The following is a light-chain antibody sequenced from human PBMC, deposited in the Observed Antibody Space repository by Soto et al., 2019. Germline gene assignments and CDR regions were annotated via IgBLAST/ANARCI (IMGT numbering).Light chain of an antibody. J-gene: IGKJ4*01. Sequence: EIVLTQSPGTLSLSPGEGDTLSCRASQSVNNNYLAWYQQKPGQGPRLLIYGASTRATGIPDRFSGSGSATDFTLTISRLEPEDFAVYYCQRYGTSPPLTFGGGTKVEIK. CDR3: QRYGTSPPLT. CDR2: GAS. CDR1: QSVNNNY. V-gene: IGKV3-20*01.